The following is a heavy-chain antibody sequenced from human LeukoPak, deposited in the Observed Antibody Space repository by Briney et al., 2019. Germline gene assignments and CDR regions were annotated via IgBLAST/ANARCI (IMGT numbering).Heavy chain of an antibody. Sequence: GESLRLSCAASGFTVSSNYMSWVRQAPGKGLEWVSVIYSSGSTYYADSVKGRFTISRDNSKNTLYLQMNSLRAEDTAVYYCATTYYYDSNGYLDYWGQGTLVTFSS. CDR2: IYSSGST. D-gene: IGHD3-22*01. V-gene: IGHV3-66*01. CDR3: ATTYYYDSNGYLDY. J-gene: IGHJ4*02. CDR1: GFTVSSNY.